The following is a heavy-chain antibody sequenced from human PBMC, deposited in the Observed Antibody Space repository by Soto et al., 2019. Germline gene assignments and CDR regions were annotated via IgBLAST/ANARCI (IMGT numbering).Heavy chain of an antibody. CDR2: ISGSGGST. Sequence: GGSLRLSCAASEFTFSSYAMRWVRQAPGKGLEWVSAISGSGGSTYYADSVKGRFTITRDISKNTLYLKMNSLSAEDTAVYYCEILGCNCPLDYWGQGTLVTVSS. J-gene: IGHJ4*02. CDR3: EILGCNCPLDY. V-gene: IGHV3-23*01. D-gene: IGHD2-21*02. CDR1: EFTFSSYA.